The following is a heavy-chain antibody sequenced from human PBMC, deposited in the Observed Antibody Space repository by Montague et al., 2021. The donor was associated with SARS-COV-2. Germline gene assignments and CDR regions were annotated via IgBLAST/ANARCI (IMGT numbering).Heavy chain of an antibody. D-gene: IGHD4-23*01. CDR3: ARWDPQTLTLIGLRGKSASDY. Sequence: SETLSLTCAVYGGSFSGYYWTWIRQSPEKGLEWIAEINHSGTTNYNFNPSLRSRVTISVDTSKRQFSLKLSSVTAADTGVYYCARWDPQTLTLIGLRGKSASDYWGQGTLVTVSS. V-gene: IGHV4-34*01. J-gene: IGHJ4*02. CDR1: GGSFSGYY. CDR2: INHSGTT.